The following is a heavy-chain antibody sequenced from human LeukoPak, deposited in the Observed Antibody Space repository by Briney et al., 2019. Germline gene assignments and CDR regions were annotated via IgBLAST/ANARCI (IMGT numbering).Heavy chain of an antibody. D-gene: IGHD6-19*01. CDR3: ARGRFSGPDDY. J-gene: IGHJ4*02. CDR1: EFSVSSNY. V-gene: IGHV3-53*01. Sequence: HPGGSLRLSCAVSEFSVSSNYMNWVRQAPGKGLEWGSVIYSGGATYYADSVRGRFTISRDNSKNMVSLQMPSLGAEDTAVYYCARGRFSGPDDYWGQGTLVTVSS. CDR2: IYSGGAT.